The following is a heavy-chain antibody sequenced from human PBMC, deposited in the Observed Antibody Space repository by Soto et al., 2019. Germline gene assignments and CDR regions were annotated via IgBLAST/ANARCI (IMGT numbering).Heavy chain of an antibody. D-gene: IGHD2-2*01. J-gene: IGHJ6*02. CDR3: ARTGYCSSTGCYYYYGMDV. CDR1: GYSFTSYW. CDR2: IYPGDSDT. Sequence: PGESLKISCKGSGYSFTSYWIGWVRQMPGKGLEWMGIIYPGDSDTRYSPSFQGQVTISADKSISTAYLQWSSLKASDTAMYYCARTGYCSSTGCYYYYGMDVWGQGTTVTVSS. V-gene: IGHV5-51*01.